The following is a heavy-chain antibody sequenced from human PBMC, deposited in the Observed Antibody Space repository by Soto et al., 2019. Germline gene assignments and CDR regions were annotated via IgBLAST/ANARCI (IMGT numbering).Heavy chain of an antibody. J-gene: IGHJ6*03. Sequence: QVPLVQSGAEVKKPGASVKVSCKASGYTFTSYDINWVRQATGQGLEWMGWMNPNSGNTGYAQKFQGRVTMTRNTSISTAYMELSSLRSEDTAVYYCARVSSGGYDYYYYYMDVWGKGTTVTVSS. CDR2: MNPNSGNT. CDR3: ARVSSGGYDYYYYYMDV. CDR1: GYTFTSYD. D-gene: IGHD2-15*01. V-gene: IGHV1-8*01.